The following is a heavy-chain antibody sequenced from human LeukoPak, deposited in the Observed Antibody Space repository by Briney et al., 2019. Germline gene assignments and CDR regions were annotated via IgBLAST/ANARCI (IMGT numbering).Heavy chain of an antibody. J-gene: IGHJ4*02. CDR3: ARDVDTAMVDFDY. V-gene: IGHV3-66*01. Sequence: GGSLRLSCAASGFTVSSNYMSWVRQAPGKGLEWVSVIYSGGSTYYADSVKGRFTISRDNSKNTLYLQMNSLRAEDTAVYYCARDVDTAMVDFDYWGQGTLVTVSS. CDR1: GFTVSSNY. CDR2: IYSGGST. D-gene: IGHD5-18*01.